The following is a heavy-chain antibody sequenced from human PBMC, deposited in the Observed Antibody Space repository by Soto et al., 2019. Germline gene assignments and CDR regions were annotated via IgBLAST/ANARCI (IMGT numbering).Heavy chain of an antibody. CDR1: GFIFSNHA. Sequence: GGSLRLSCAASGFIFSNHAMTWVRQAPGKGLEWVSAISGSGGGTYYADSVKGRFTISRDNSKNTLYLQMNSLRAEDTAVYYCAKGIRTAVAGTPSDYWGQGTLVTVSS. V-gene: IGHV3-23*01. J-gene: IGHJ4*02. CDR3: AKGIRTAVAGTPSDY. CDR2: ISGSGGGT. D-gene: IGHD6-19*01.